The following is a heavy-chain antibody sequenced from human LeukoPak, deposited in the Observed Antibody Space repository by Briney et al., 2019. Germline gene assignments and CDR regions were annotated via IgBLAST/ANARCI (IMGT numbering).Heavy chain of an antibody. Sequence: RASVKVSCKASGYSFTSYGISWVRQAPGQGLEWMGWISGYNGNTKYAQKLQGRVTMTTDTSMSTAYMELSRLTSDDTAVYYCARAGGRSWFDPWGPGTLVTVSS. J-gene: IGHJ5*02. V-gene: IGHV1-18*01. CDR1: GYSFTSYG. CDR3: ARAGGRSWFDP. CDR2: ISGYNGNT.